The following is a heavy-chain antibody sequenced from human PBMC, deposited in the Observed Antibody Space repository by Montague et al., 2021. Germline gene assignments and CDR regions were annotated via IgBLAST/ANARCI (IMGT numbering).Heavy chain of an antibody. CDR1: GFTFSTFS. CDR3: ARWRVYYDSSGYAA. V-gene: IGHV3-30-3*01. Sequence: SLRLSCAASGFTFSTFSMHWVRQAPGKGLEWVALISHDGSNKYYADSVRGRFTVSRDNSKNTLYLQTSSLRADDTAVYYCARWRVYYDSSGYAAWGRGTLVTVSS. CDR2: ISHDGSNK. D-gene: IGHD3-22*01. J-gene: IGHJ5*02.